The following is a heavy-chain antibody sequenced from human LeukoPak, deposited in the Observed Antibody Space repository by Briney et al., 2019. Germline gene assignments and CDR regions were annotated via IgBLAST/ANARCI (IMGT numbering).Heavy chain of an antibody. CDR1: GYTFTSYG. V-gene: IGHV1-18*01. J-gene: IGHJ6*02. D-gene: IGHD3-22*01. Sequence: PGASVKVSCKASGYTFTSYGISWVRQAPGQGLEWMGWISAYNGNTNYAQKLQGRVTMTTDTSTSTAYMELRSLRSDDTAVYYCARGYYYDSSGYQYYYGMEVWGQGTTVTVSS. CDR3: ARGYYYDSSGYQYYYGMEV. CDR2: ISAYNGNT.